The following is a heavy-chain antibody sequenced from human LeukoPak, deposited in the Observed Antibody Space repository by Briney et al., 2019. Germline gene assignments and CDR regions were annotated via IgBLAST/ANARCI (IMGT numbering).Heavy chain of an antibody. J-gene: IGHJ4*02. CDR3: ARAQRWLQLFDY. CDR1: GGSFSGYY. Sequence: PSETLSLTCAVYGGSFSGYYWSWIRQPPGKGPEWIGEINHSGSTNYNPSLKSRVTVSVDTSKNQFSLKLSSVTAADTAVYYCARAQRWLQLFDYWGQGTLVTVSS. D-gene: IGHD5-24*01. CDR2: INHSGST. V-gene: IGHV4-34*01.